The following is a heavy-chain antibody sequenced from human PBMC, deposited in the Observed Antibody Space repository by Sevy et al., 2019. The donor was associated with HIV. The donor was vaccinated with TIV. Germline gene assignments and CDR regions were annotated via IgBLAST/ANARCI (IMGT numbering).Heavy chain of an antibody. CDR3: ARGKSGYGYALNY. D-gene: IGHD5-18*01. J-gene: IGHJ4*02. CDR2: IYSDETT. V-gene: IGHV3-66*01. CDR1: GFSVNSNY. Sequence: GGCLRLSCAASGFSVNSNYMTWVRQAPGKGLEGVSVIYSDETTYHAESVKDRFTITRDNSKNMLYLQMSSLIAEDTAIYYSARGKSGYGYALNYWGQGTLVCVSS.